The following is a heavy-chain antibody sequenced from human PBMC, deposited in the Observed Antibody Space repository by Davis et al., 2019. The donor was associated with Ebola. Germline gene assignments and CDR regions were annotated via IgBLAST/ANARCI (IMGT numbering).Heavy chain of an antibody. CDR1: GGSISSYY. CDR3: ASRGGDLSIAAAGAFDI. Sequence: SETLSLTCTVSGGSISSYYWSWIRQPPGKGLEWIGYIYYSGSTNYNPSLKSRVTISVDTSKNQFSLKLSSVTAADTAVYYCASRGGDLSIAAAGAFDIWGQGTMVTVSS. V-gene: IGHV4-59*12. J-gene: IGHJ3*02. D-gene: IGHD6-13*01. CDR2: IYYSGST.